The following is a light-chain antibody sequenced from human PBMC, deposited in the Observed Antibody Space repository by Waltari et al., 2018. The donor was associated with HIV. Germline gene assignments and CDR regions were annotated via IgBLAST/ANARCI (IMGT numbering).Light chain of an antibody. Sequence: QSVLTQPPSASGTPGQRVTISCSGSSSNIGSKYVYWYQQLPGTAPKLLIYRNNQRPQGVPARFSGSKPGTSASLPISGSGPEDEADYYCEAWDDSLLFGGGTKLTAL. J-gene: IGLJ2*01. CDR2: RNN. CDR3: EAWDDSLL. V-gene: IGLV1-47*01. CDR1: SSNIGSKY.